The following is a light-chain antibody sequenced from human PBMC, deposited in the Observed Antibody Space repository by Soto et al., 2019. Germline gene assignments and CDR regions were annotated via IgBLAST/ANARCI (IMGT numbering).Light chain of an antibody. Sequence: HAVATQEPSRSLVPGGTVTLTCGSSSGGGTPDHFPYWFQQKPGQAPRTPIYDTNNKYTWTPGRFSCSLRRDKADLTLSGAQPEDEADYYCLLSYSGARVLGGGTKLT. CDR1: SGGGTPDHF. V-gene: IGLV7-46*01. CDR2: DTN. J-gene: IGLJ3*02. CDR3: LLSYSGARV.